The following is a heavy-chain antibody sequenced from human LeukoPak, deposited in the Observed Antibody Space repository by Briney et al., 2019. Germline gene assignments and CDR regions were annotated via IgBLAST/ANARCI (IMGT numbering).Heavy chain of an antibody. D-gene: IGHD5-18*01. Sequence: SETLSLTCAVYGGSFSGYYWGWIRQPPGKGLEWIGIIYYSGNTYYNPSLKSRVTISVDTSKNQFSLRLSSVTAADTAVYYCARQAGYSYGYEGAFDIWGQGTMVTVSS. CDR2: IYYSGNT. CDR3: ARQAGYSYGYEGAFDI. CDR1: GGSFSGYY. J-gene: IGHJ3*02. V-gene: IGHV4-39*01.